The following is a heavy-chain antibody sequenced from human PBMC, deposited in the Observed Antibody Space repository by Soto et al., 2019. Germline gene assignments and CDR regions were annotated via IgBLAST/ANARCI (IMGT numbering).Heavy chain of an antibody. CDR1: GGTFSSYT. J-gene: IGHJ1*01. D-gene: IGHD1-26*01. Sequence: QVQLVHSGAEVKKPGSSVKVSCKASGGTFSSYTISWVRQAPGQGLEWMGRIIPILGIANYAQKFQGRVTITADKSTSTAHMELSSLRSEDTAVYYCAGVSRMGNPNAEYFQHWGQGTLVTVSS. CDR3: AGVSRMGNPNAEYFQH. V-gene: IGHV1-69*02. CDR2: IIPILGIA.